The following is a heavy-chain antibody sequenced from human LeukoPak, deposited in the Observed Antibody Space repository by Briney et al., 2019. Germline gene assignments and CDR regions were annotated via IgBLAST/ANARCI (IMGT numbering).Heavy chain of an antibody. J-gene: IGHJ5*02. CDR3: AKDRDVTSSGTGWFDP. CDR2: INGDGSST. CDR1: GFTFSSYW. Sequence: PGGSLRLSCAASGFTFSSYWMHWVRQAPGKGPEWVSRINGDGSSTTYADSVKGRFTISRDNAKNALYLQMGSLRAEDTAVYYCAKDRDVTSSGTGWFDPWGQGTLVTVSS. V-gene: IGHV3-74*01. D-gene: IGHD6-13*01.